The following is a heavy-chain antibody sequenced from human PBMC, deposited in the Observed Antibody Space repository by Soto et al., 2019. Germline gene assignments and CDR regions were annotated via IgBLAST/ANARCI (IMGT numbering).Heavy chain of an antibody. Sequence: SETLSLTCTVSGGSISSGGYYWSWIRQHPGKGLEWIGYIYYSGSTYYNPSLKSRVTISVDTSKNQFSLKLSPVTAADTAVYYCARDNHDYYYYYGMDVWGQGTTVTVSS. CDR1: GGSISSGGYY. V-gene: IGHV4-31*03. CDR2: IYYSGST. J-gene: IGHJ6*02. CDR3: ARDNHDYYYYYGMDV.